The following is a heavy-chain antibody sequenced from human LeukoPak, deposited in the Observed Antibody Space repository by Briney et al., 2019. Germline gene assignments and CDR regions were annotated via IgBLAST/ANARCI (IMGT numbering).Heavy chain of an antibody. CDR3: ARDHCSSTSRYTTYNWFDP. D-gene: IGHD2-2*02. CDR2: ISSSSSYI. J-gene: IGHJ5*02. V-gene: IGHV3-21*01. CDR1: GFTFSSYS. Sequence: GGSLRLSCAASGFTFSSYSMNWVRQAPGKGLEWVSSISSSSSYIYYADSVKGRFTISRDNAKNSLYLQMNSLRAEDTAVYYCARDHCSSTSRYTTYNWFDPWGQGTLVTVSS.